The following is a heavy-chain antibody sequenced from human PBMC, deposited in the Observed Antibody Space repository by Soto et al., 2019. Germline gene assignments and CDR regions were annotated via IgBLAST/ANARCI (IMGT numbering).Heavy chain of an antibody. V-gene: IGHV4-59*01. J-gene: IGHJ3*02. D-gene: IGHD3-22*01. CDR3: ARESYYYENANLGPAPFAI. CDR2: IYFSGSS. CDR1: GGSITSFY. Sequence: PSETPSPTCTVSGGSITSFYWSWIRQPPGQGLEWIGHIYFSGSSNYNPSFKSRVTLSGDTSKNHFSLKLTSVTAADTAVYYCARESYYYENANLGPAPFAILGKGTMVT.